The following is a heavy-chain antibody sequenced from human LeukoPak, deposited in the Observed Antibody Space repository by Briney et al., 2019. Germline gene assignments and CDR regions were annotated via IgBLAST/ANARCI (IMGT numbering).Heavy chain of an antibody. CDR3: ARVAYYDYVWGSYRSYYFDY. V-gene: IGHV3-7*01. D-gene: IGHD3-16*02. J-gene: IGHJ4*02. CDR1: GFTFSSYW. Sequence: GGSLRLSCAAAGFTFSSYWMSWVRQAPGKGLEWVANIKQDVSEKYYVDSVKGRFTISRDNAKNSLYLQMNSLRAEDTAVYYCARVAYYDYVWGSYRSYYFDYWGQGTLVTVSS. CDR2: IKQDVSEK.